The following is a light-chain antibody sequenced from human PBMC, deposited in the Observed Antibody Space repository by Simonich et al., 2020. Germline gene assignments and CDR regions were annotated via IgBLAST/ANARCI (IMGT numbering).Light chain of an antibody. Sequence: QSALTQPASVSGSPGQSITISCTGTSSDVGGYNYVSWHQQHPGKAPKLMIYAVSKRPSGVSNRFSGSKSGNTASLTISGLQAEDEADYYCSSYTSSSTWVFGGGTKLTVL. CDR3: SSYTSSSTWV. V-gene: IGLV2-14*01. J-gene: IGLJ3*02. CDR1: SSDVGGYNY. CDR2: AVS.